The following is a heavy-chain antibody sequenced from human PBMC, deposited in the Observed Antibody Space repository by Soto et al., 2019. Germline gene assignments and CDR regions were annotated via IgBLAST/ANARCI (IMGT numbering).Heavy chain of an antibody. V-gene: IGHV4-59*01. CDR2: IYYSGST. J-gene: IGHJ6*03. CDR1: GGSISSYY. D-gene: IGHD3-10*01. CDR3: ARAYATGYMDV. Sequence: LSLTCTVSGGSISSYYWSWIRQPPGKGLEWIGYIYYSGSTNYNPSLKSRVTISVDTSKNQFSLKLSSVTAADTAVYYCARAYATGYMDVWGKGTTVTVSS.